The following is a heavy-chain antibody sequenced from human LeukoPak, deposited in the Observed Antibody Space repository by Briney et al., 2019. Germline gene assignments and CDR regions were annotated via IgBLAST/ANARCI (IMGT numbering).Heavy chain of an antibody. CDR2: INQDGSQT. CDR3: ARDSSPRYSGYDWVF. V-gene: IGHV3-7*01. D-gene: IGHD5-12*01. CDR1: GFAFSDYW. J-gene: IGHJ4*02. Sequence: GGSLRLSCTASGFAFSDYWMSWVRQAPGKGLEWLANINQDGSQTSYVDSVRGRFTVFRDNAKNSLYLQMSSLRADDTAMYYCARDSSPRYSGYDWVFWGRGTLVTVSS.